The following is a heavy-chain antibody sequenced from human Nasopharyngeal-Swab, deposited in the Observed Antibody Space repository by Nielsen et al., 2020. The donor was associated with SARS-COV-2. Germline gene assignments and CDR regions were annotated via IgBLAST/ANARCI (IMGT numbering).Heavy chain of an antibody. CDR1: GGSISSYY. Sequence: SETLSFTCTVSGGSISSYYWSWIRQPPGKGLEWIGYIYYSGSTNYNPSLKSRVTISVDTSKNQFSLKLSSVTAADTAVYYCAASSPPYYYDSSGYEFDYWGQGTLVTVSS. CDR2: IYYSGST. V-gene: IGHV4-59*01. J-gene: IGHJ4*02. D-gene: IGHD3-22*01. CDR3: AASSPPYYYDSSGYEFDY.